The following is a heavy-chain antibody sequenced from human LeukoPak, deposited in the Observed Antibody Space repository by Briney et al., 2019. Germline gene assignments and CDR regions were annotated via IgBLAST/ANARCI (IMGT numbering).Heavy chain of an antibody. V-gene: IGHV3-23*01. J-gene: IGHJ4*02. D-gene: IGHD2-2*01. CDR2: ISGSGVST. CDR1: GFRFSSYA. CDR3: ATTPYCSSTSCYQFDY. Sequence: GGSLRLSCAASGFRFSSYAMSWVRQAPGKGLEWVSAISGSGVSTYYADSVKGRFTVSRDNSKNTLHLQMNSLRAEDTAVYYCATTPYCSSTSCYQFDYWGQGTLVTVSS.